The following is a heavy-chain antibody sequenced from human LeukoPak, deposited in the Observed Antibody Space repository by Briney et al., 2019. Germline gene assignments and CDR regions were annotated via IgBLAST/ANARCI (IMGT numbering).Heavy chain of an antibody. V-gene: IGHV6-1*01. CDR3: ARETSHFDY. CDR2: TYYRSKWYN. CDR1: GDSVSSNSAA. Sequence: SQTLSLTCVISGDSVSSNSAAWHWIRQSPPGGLEWLGGTYYRSKWYNDYAVYVKSRITINPDTSKNQFFLQMNSVTPEDTAVYYCARETSHFDYWGQGTLVTVSS. J-gene: IGHJ4*02.